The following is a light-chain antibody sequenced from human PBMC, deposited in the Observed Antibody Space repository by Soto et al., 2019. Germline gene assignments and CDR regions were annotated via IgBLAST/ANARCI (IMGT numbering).Light chain of an antibody. CDR1: QSLVHSNGNYF. Sequence: DIVMTQSPLSLPVTPGEPASISCRSSQSLVHSNGNYFFAWYLQKPRQSPQLLIYWGFNGACVVPDRFSGSASGTDFTLKITRVEAEDFGVYYCMQALQTPYTFGQGTKLEI. V-gene: IGKV2-28*01. CDR2: WGF. CDR3: MQALQTPYT. J-gene: IGKJ2*01.